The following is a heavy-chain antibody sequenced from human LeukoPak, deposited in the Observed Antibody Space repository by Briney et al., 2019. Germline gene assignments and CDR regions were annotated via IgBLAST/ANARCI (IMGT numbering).Heavy chain of an antibody. CDR3: ARDPGNLIRYDY. CDR2: IYSGGRK. Sequence: GGSLRLSCAASGFTVSSNYMSWVCQAPGKGLEWVSVIYSGGRKYYSDSVKGRFTISRDSSKNTVYLQMNSLRAEDTAVYYCARDPGNLIRYDYWGQGTLVTVSS. CDR1: GFTVSSNY. J-gene: IGHJ4*02. D-gene: IGHD1-1*01. V-gene: IGHV3-66*01.